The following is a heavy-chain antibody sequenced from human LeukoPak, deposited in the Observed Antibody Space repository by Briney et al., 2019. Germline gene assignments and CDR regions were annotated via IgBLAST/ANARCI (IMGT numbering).Heavy chain of an antibody. D-gene: IGHD3-10*01. J-gene: IGHJ4*02. V-gene: IGHV1-24*01. CDR2: FAPEDGET. CDR3: ATEFRGPPSMMGLWDS. Sequence: ASVKVSCKVSGYTLTELSIHWVRQPPGKGLEWMGGFAPEDGETIYAQKFQGRVTMTEDTSTDTAYMELSSLRSEDTAVYYCATEFRGPPSMMGLWDSWGQGTLVTVSS. CDR1: GYTLTELS.